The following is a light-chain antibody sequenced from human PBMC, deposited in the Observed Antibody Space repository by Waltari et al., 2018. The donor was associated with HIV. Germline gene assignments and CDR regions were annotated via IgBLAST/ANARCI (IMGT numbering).Light chain of an antibody. J-gene: IGKJ3*01. Sequence: ETVITQSPGALSVSPGERVTLSCRASQNVSTNLAWYQQKPGQPPRLLIYGASARATDGPARFSGSGSGTEFNLSIAALRSEDRAVYFCQQYNSWPLTFGPGSKVNIK. V-gene: IGKV3-15*01. CDR1: QNVSTN. CDR3: QQYNSWPLT. CDR2: GAS.